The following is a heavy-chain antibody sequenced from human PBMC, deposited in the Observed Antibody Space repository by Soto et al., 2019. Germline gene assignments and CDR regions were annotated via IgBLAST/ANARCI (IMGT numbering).Heavy chain of an antibody. CDR2: MNPNSGNT. CDR3: ATSYGSGSQAFDY. V-gene: IGHV1-8*02. CDR1: GYTFTSYD. Sequence: ASVKVSCKASGYTFTSYDVNWVRQATGQGLEWMGWMNPNSGNTDYAQKFQGRVTMTRNNSMSTAYMELSSLRSEDTAVYYCATSYGSGSQAFDYWGQGALVTVSS. D-gene: IGHD3-10*01. J-gene: IGHJ4*02.